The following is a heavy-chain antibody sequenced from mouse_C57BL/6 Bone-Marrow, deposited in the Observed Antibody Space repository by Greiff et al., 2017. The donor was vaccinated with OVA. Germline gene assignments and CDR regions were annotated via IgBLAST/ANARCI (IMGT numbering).Heavy chain of an antibody. V-gene: IGHV1-59*01. J-gene: IGHJ1*03. CDR2: IDPSDSYT. D-gene: IGHD2-5*01. CDR3: ARWRLYSNYWYFDV. Sequence: QVQLQQPGAELVRPGTSVKLSCKASGYTFTSYWMHWVKQRPGQGLEWIGVIDPSDSYTNYNQKFKGKATLTVDTSSSTAYMQLSSLTSADSAVYYCARWRLYSNYWYFDVWGTGTTVTVSS. CDR1: GYTFTSYW.